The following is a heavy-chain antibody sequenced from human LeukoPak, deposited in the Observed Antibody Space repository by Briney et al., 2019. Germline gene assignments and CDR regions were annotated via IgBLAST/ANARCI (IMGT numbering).Heavy chain of an antibody. D-gene: IGHD4-17*01. CDR1: GFTFSSYW. Sequence: GGSLRLSCAASGFTFSSYWMSWVRQAPGKGLEWVANIKQDGSEKYYVDSVKGRFTISRDNAKSTLYLQMNSLRAEDTAVYYCARGGYGDYGSPFDYWGQGTLVTVSS. CDR2: IKQDGSEK. V-gene: IGHV3-7*01. CDR3: ARGGYGDYGSPFDY. J-gene: IGHJ4*02.